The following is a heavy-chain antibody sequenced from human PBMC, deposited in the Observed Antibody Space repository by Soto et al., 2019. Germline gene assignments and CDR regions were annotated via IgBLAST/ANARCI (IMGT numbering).Heavy chain of an antibody. CDR3: ARDKGRYDSGMDV. Sequence: SETLSLTCTVSGGSINGYYWSWIRQPPGKGLEWIGYTFYSGSAKYNPSLKSRATISVDMSKTHFSLTLSSVTAADTAVYYCARDKGRYDSGMDVWGQGTTVTAP. CDR1: GGSINGYY. D-gene: IGHD3-9*01. V-gene: IGHV4-59*01. J-gene: IGHJ6*02. CDR2: TFYSGSA.